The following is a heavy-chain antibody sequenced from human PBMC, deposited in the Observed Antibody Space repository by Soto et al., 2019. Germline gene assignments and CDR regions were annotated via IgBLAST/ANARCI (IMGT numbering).Heavy chain of an antibody. D-gene: IGHD6-6*01. J-gene: IGHJ4*02. Sequence: SETLSLTCTVSGGSISSNSYYWGWIRQPPGKGLEWIGIIYYSGSTYYNPSLKSRVTISVDTSKNQFSLKLSSVTAADTAVYYCTKYTTSTGDFDYWGQGTLVTVSS. CDR3: TKYTTSTGDFDY. V-gene: IGHV4-39*01. CDR1: GGSISSNSYY. CDR2: IYYSGST.